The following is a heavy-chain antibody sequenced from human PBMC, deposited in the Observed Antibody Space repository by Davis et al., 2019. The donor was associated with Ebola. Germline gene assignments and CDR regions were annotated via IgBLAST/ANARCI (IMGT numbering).Heavy chain of an antibody. V-gene: IGHV4-30-2*03. CDR2: ISHSGDT. Sequence: SETLSLTCAVSGDSISSGGYSWNWIRQPPGRGLEWIGYISHSGDTHFNPSLQSRVTISVDTSKNQFSLNLNSVTAADTAVYYCAIGAAPVDFWGQGALVTVSS. CDR1: GDSISSGGYS. CDR3: AIGAAPVDF. J-gene: IGHJ4*02. D-gene: IGHD4-17*01.